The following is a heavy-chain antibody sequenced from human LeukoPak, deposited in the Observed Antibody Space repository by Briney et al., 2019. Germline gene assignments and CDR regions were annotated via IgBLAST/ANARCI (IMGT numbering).Heavy chain of an antibody. V-gene: IGHV3-7*03. CDR2: IKQDGSEK. CDR3: ARVYYDILTGLEYFQH. D-gene: IGHD3-9*01. J-gene: IGHJ1*01. CDR1: GFIVSGDF. Sequence: GGSLRLSCAASGFIVSGDFMSWVRQAPGKGLEWVANIKQDGSEKYYVDSVKGRFTISRDNAKNSLYLQMNSLRAEDTAVYYCARVYYDILTGLEYFQHWGQGTLVTVSS.